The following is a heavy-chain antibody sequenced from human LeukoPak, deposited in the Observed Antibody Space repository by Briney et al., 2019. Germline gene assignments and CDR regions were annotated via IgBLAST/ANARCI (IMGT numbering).Heavy chain of an antibody. V-gene: IGHV3-9*03. CDR3: AADSTYGLDY. CDR1: GFTFDDYA. D-gene: IGHD2-21*02. Sequence: GRSLRLSCAASGFTFDDYAMHWVRQAPGKGLEWVSGISWNSGSIGYADSVKGRFTISRDNAKNSLYLQMNSLRAEDMALYYCAADSTYGLDYWGQGTLVTVSS. CDR2: ISWNSGSI. J-gene: IGHJ4*02.